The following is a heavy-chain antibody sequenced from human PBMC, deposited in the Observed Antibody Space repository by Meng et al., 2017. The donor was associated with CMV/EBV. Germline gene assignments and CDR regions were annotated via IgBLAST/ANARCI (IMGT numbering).Heavy chain of an antibody. V-gene: IGHV3-23*01. CDR3: AKVGGYCSSTSCSDY. Sequence: SGFTFSSDAMSWVSQAPGKGLEWVSAISGSGGSTYYADSVKGRFTISRDNSKNTLYLQMNSLRAEDTAVYYCAKVGGYCSSTSCSDYWGQGTLVTVSS. D-gene: IGHD2-2*01. CDR1: GFTFSSDA. J-gene: IGHJ4*02. CDR2: ISGSGGST.